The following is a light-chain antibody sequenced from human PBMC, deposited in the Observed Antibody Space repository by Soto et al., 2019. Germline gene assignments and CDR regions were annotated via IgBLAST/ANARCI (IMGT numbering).Light chain of an antibody. CDR1: HGISSY. CDR3: QRYSSSPGT. J-gene: IGKJ1*01. CDR2: DAS. V-gene: IGKV1-9*01. Sequence: IHFTQSPSSLSASVGDRVTITCRASHGISSYLGLYQQKPGKATNLLIYDASTLHSGVPSRFSGSGSGTDFTLTSSRLEHEDAAVYYYQRYSSSPGTFGQGTKVDIK.